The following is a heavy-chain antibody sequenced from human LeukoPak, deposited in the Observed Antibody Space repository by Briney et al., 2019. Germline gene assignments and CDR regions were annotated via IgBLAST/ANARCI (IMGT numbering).Heavy chain of an antibody. Sequence: GGSLRLSCAASGFIFSSYEMNWVRQAPGKGLEWVSYISSSGSTIYYADSVKGRFTISRDNAKNSLYLQMNSLRAEDTAVYYCARMGWNYDYWGQGTLVTVSS. CDR3: ARMGWNYDY. J-gene: IGHJ4*02. V-gene: IGHV3-48*03. CDR1: GFIFSSYE. D-gene: IGHD6-19*01. CDR2: ISSSGSTI.